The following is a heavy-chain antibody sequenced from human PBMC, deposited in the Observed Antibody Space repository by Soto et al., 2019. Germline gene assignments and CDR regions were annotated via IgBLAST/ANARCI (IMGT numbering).Heavy chain of an antibody. CDR2: INHSGYT. J-gene: IGHJ4*02. V-gene: IGHV4-34*01. CDR1: GGSFSGYY. Sequence: QVHLQQWGAGLLKPSETLSLTCAVYGGSFSGYYWSWIRQPPGKGLEWIGEINHSGYTNYNPSLKSRVTISADTSKNQFSLKLTSVTAADTAVYYCATALLGALTFFGLVPSFDYWGQGTLVSVSS. D-gene: IGHD3-3*01. CDR3: ATALLGALTFFGLVPSFDY.